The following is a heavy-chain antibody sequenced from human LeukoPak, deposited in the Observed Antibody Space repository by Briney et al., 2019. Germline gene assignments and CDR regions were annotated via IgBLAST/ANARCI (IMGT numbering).Heavy chain of an antibody. J-gene: IGHJ4*02. D-gene: IGHD6-19*01. CDR2: IYYSGST. CDR3: ARHGGYSSGAGY. V-gene: IGHV4-30-4*01. Sequence: SETLSLTCTVSGGPISSGDYYWSWIRQPPGKGLEWIGYIYYSGSTYYNPSLKSRVTISVDTSKNQFSLKLSSVTAADTAVYYCARHGGYSSGAGYWGQGTLVTVSS. CDR1: GGPISSGDYY.